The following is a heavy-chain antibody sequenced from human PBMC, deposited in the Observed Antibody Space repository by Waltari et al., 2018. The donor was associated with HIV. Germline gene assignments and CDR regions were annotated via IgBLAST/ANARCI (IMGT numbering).Heavy chain of an antibody. V-gene: IGHV1-18*01. J-gene: IGHJ6*02. CDR1: GYIFTNYA. CDR3: ARGLGGSYYYGVDV. Sequence: QVHLVQSGAEVKMPGASVRVSCKTSGYIFTNYAVSWVLQAPGQGLEWLGWISGYNANTNYAQRLQGRVTLTTDTSTSTAYMELRSLRSDDTAVYYCARGLGGSYYYGVDVWGQGTTVTVS. CDR2: ISGYNANT.